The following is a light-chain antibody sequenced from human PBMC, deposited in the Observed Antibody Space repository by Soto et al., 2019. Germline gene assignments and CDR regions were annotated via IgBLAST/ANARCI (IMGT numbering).Light chain of an antibody. CDR3: SSSTGTTTLGYV. CDR1: GGDVGGYNF. J-gene: IGLJ1*01. CDR2: DVN. Sequence: QSALTQPASVSGSPGQSITISCTGTGGDVGGYNFVSWYQQHPGKAPKLIIYDVNKRPSGFSNRFSGSKSGNTASLTISGLQAEDEAAYYYSSSTGTTTLGYVFGTGTKLTVL. V-gene: IGLV2-14*01.